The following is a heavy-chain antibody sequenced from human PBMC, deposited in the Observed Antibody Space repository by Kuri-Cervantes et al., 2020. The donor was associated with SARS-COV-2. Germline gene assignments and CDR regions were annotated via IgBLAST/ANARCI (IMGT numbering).Heavy chain of an antibody. D-gene: IGHD3-3*01. J-gene: IGHJ4*02. CDR2: VRGKANNYAT. Sequence: GESLKISCEVSGFLFSASAIHWVRQASGKGLEWVGRVRGKANNYATAYAASVKGRFTISRDDSKNMAYLQMNSLKTEDTAVYYCTRLDFWSGYYIESWGQGTLVTVSS. V-gene: IGHV3-73*01. CDR3: TRLDFWSGYYIES. CDR1: GFLFSASA.